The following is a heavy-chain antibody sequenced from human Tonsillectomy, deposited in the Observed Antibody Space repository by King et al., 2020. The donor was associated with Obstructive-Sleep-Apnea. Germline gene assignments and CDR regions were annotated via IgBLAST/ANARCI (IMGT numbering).Heavy chain of an antibody. J-gene: IGHJ4*02. D-gene: IGHD6-19*01. CDR2: ISGSGGST. V-gene: IGHV3-23*04. CDR1: AFTFISYA. Sequence: VQLVESMGGLVQPGGSLRLSCAASAFTFISYAMSGVRQAPGKGLEWVSAISGSGGSTYYADSVKGRFTISRDNSKNTLYLQMNSLRAEDTAVYYCAKEPSFGAVAGPEYWGQGTLVTVSS. CDR3: AKEPSFGAVAGPEY.